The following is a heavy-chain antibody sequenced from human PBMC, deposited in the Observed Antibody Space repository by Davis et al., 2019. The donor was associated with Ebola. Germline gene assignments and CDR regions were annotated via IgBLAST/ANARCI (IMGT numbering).Heavy chain of an antibody. D-gene: IGHD6-13*01. J-gene: IGHJ4*02. CDR2: IRPNRGQT. CDR1: GYAFRNYG. Sequence: ASVKVSCKASGYAFRNYGIHWVRQAPGQGLEWMGWIRPNRGQTNYEQRLQARVTMTTDTSTTTAYMELRNLTSDDTAVYYCARAIAAAGFPGIDYWGQGTLVTVSS. V-gene: IGHV1-18*01. CDR3: ARAIAAAGFPGIDY.